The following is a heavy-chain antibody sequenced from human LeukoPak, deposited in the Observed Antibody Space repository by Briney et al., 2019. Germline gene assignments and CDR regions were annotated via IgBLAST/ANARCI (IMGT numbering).Heavy chain of an antibody. CDR1: GFTFGDYF. D-gene: IGHD2/OR15-2a*01. Sequence: GGSLRLSCTASGFTFGDYFMNWFRQAPGKGLEWVGFIRSQAHGGTTEYAASVKGRFTISRDDSKNTLYLQMNSLKTEDTAVYYCTTFYHEYSPYWGRGTLVTVSS. V-gene: IGHV3-49*03. J-gene: IGHJ4*02. CDR3: TTFYHEYSPY. CDR2: IRSQAHGGTT.